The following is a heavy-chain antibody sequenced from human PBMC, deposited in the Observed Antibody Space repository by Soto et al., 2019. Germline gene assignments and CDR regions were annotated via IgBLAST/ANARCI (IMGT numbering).Heavy chain of an antibody. CDR2: IVVGSGNT. J-gene: IGHJ6*02. V-gene: IGHV1-58*02. D-gene: IGHD2-15*01. CDR3: ARASTRYCSGGSCYGYYYGMDV. Sequence: SVKVSCKASGFTFTSSAMQWVRQARGQRLEWIGWIVVGSGNTNYAQKFQERVTITRDMSTSTAYMEPSSLRSEDTAVYYCARASTRYCSGGSCYGYYYGMDVWGQGTTVTVSS. CDR1: GFTFTSSA.